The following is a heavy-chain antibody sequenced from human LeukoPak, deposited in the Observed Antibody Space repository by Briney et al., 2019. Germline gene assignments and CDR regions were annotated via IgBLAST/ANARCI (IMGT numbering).Heavy chain of an antibody. J-gene: IGHJ6*02. D-gene: IGHD3-10*01. V-gene: IGHV4-31*03. CDR1: GGSISSGGHY. CDR3: ARDHGWFGEFYYYGMDV. CDR2: IYYSGST. Sequence: PSQTLSLTCTVSGGSISSGGHYWSWIRQHPGKGLEWIGYIYYSGSTYYNPSLKSRVTISVDTSKNQFSLKLSSVTAADTAVYYCARDHGWFGEFYYYGMDVWGQGTTVTVSS.